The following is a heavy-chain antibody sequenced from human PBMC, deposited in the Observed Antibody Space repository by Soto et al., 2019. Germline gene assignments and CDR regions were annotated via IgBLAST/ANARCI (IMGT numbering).Heavy chain of an antibody. V-gene: IGHV4-39*01. Sequence: QLQLQESGPGLVKPSETLSLTCTVSGGSISSSSAYWGWIRQPPGKGLEWIGSMYYSGSTYYNPSLKSRVTISVDTSKNQFSLKLTSVTAADTAVHYCARHTYPSSEVPYYFDYWGQGTLVTVSS. CDR1: GGSISSSSAY. CDR2: MYYSGST. D-gene: IGHD6-6*01. J-gene: IGHJ4*02. CDR3: ARHTYPSSEVPYYFDY.